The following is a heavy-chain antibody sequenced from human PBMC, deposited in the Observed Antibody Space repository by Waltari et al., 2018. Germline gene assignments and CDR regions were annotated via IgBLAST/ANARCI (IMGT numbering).Heavy chain of an antibody. Sequence: QLQLQESGPGLVKPSETLSLTCTVSGGSISSSSYYWGWIRPPPGKGLEWIGSIYYSGSTYYNPSLKRRVTISVDTSKNQFSLKLSSVTAADTAVYYCARGTQLPGTWGQGTLVTVSS. J-gene: IGHJ5*02. CDR1: GGSISSSSYY. CDR2: IYYSGST. CDR3: ARGTQLPGT. D-gene: IGHD1-1*01. V-gene: IGHV4-39*07.